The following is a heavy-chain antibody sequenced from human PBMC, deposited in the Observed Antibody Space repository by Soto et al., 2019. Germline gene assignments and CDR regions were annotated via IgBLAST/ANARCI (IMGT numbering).Heavy chain of an antibody. V-gene: IGHV3-30-3*01. CDR2: ISYDGSNK. D-gene: IGHD6-19*01. J-gene: IGHJ6*02. Sequence: QVQLVESGGGEVQPGRSLRLSCAASGFTFSSYAMHWVRQAPGKGLEWVAVISYDGSNKYYADSVKGRFTISRDNSKNTLYLQMNSLRAEDTAVYYCARDGWLVGPALGLYYYYYGMDVWGQGTTVTVSS. CDR3: ARDGWLVGPALGLYYYYYGMDV. CDR1: GFTFSSYA.